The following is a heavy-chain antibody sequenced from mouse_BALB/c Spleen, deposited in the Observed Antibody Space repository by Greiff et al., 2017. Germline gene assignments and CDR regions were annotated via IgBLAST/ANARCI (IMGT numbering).Heavy chain of an antibody. CDR3: TRLRSTMITPGWFAY. V-gene: IGHV1S81*02. D-gene: IGHD2-4*01. CDR2: INPSNGGT. J-gene: IGHJ3*01. CDR1: GYTFTSYY. Sequence: VKLQQSGAELVKPGASVKLSCKASGYTFTSYYMYWVKQRPGQGLEWIGEINPSNGGTNFNEKFKSKATLTVDKSSSTAYMQLSSLTSEDSAVYYCTRLRSTMITPGWFAYWGQGTLVTVSA.